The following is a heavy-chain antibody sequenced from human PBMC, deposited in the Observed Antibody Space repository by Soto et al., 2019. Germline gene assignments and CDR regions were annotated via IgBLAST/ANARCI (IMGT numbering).Heavy chain of an antibody. CDR3: ARDSGPNDAYDSSGYVPADF. V-gene: IGHV3-33*01. D-gene: IGHD3-22*01. Sequence: GGSLRLSCAASGFTFSSYGMHWVRQAPGKGLEWVAVIWYDGSNKYYADSVKGRFTISRDNSKNTLYLQMNSLRAEDTAVYYCARDSGPNDAYDSSGYVPADFRGQGTLVTVSS. CDR2: IWYDGSNK. CDR1: GFTFSSYG. J-gene: IGHJ4*02.